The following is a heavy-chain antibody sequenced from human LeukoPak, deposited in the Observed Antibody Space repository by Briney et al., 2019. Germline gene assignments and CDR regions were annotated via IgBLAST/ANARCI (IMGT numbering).Heavy chain of an antibody. V-gene: IGHV4-59*01. D-gene: IGHD2-2*01. J-gene: IGHJ6*03. CDR3: ARQIVVPAAISRYYYMDV. Sequence: SETLSLTCTVSGGSISSCYWSWIRQPPGKGLEWIGYIYYSGSTNYNPSLKSRVTISVDTSKNQFSLKLSSVTAADTAVYYCARQIVVPAAISRYYYMDVWGKGTTVTVSS. CDR1: GGSISSCY. CDR2: IYYSGST.